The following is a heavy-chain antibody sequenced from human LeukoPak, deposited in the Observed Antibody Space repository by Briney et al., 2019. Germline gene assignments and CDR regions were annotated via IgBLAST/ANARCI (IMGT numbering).Heavy chain of an antibody. D-gene: IGHD6-13*01. CDR2: ISSSSSTI. CDR3: ARGPLIAAAGTW. J-gene: IGHJ4*02. V-gene: IGHV3-48*01. CDR1: GFTFSSYS. Sequence: GGSLRLSCAASGFTFSSYSMNWVRQAPGKGLEWVSYISSSSSTIYYADSVKGRFTISRDYAKNSLYLQMNSLRAEDTAVYYCARGPLIAAAGTWWGQGTLVTVSS.